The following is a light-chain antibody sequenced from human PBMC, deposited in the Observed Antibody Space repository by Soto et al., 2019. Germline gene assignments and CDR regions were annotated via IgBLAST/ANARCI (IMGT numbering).Light chain of an antibody. Sequence: IQMTQSPSSVSASVGDRVTMSCRASQGVGGWLAWYQQKPGKVPKLLIYATSSLHSGVPSRFSGSGSGTDFNLSNSSLQPEDYSTYYCQQTHSLPISFGPGTKVDIK. V-gene: IGKV1-12*01. CDR3: QQTHSLPIS. J-gene: IGKJ3*01. CDR1: QGVGGW. CDR2: ATS.